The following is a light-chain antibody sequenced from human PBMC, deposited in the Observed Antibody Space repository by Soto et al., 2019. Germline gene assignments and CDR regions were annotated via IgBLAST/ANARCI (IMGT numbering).Light chain of an antibody. CDR2: LGS. V-gene: IGKV2-28*01. J-gene: IGKJ4*01. CDR1: QSLLKSNGNNQ. Sequence: EIVMTQSPLSLPVTPGEPPSISCRSSQSLLKSNGNNQLGWVLQKPGQSPQLLMYLGSSRASGVPDRFSGSGSGTDFTLKISRVEPEDVGVYYCMQVLHTPPTFGGGTKVEIK. CDR3: MQVLHTPPT.